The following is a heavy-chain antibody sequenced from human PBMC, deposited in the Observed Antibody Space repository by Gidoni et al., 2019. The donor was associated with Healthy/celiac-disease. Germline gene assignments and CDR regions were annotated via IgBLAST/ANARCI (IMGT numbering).Heavy chain of an antibody. V-gene: IGHV3-30*18. CDR1: GFTFSNYG. CDR2: ISYDGSNK. CDR3: ANEGDYGGNLGSLY. D-gene: IGHD4-17*01. J-gene: IGHJ4*02. Sequence: QVQLVESGGGVVQPGRSLRLSCAASGFTFSNYGMHWVRQAPGKGLEWVAIISYDGSNKYYADSVKGRFTISRDNSKNTLYLQMNSLRAEDTAVYYCANEGDYGGNLGSLYWGQGTLVTVSS.